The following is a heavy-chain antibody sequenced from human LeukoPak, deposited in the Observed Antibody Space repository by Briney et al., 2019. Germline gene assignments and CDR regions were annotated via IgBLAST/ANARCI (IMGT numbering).Heavy chain of an antibody. CDR1: GGSVSSGSYY. Sequence: SETLSLTCTVSGGSVSSGSYYWSWIRQPPGKGLEWIGYIYYSGSTNYNPSLKSRVTISVDTSKNQFSLKLSSVTAADTAVYYCAREPYDTSGRDAFDIWGQGTMVTVSS. J-gene: IGHJ3*02. CDR3: AREPYDTSGRDAFDI. CDR2: IYYSGST. V-gene: IGHV4-61*01. D-gene: IGHD3-22*01.